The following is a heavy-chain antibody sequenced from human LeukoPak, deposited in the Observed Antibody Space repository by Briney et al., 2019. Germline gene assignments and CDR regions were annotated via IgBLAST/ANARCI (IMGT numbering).Heavy chain of an antibody. D-gene: IGHD5-18*01. CDR1: GFTFSSYA. J-gene: IGHJ6*02. CDR2: ISGSGGGT. Sequence: GGSLRLSCAASGFTFSSYAMSWVRQAPGKGLEWVSAISGSGGGTYYADSVKGRFTISRDNSKNTLYLQMNSLRAEDTAVYYCAKGGAARYSYGYPDYYYYGMDVWGQGTTVTVSS. CDR3: AKGGAARYSYGYPDYYYYGMDV. V-gene: IGHV3-23*01.